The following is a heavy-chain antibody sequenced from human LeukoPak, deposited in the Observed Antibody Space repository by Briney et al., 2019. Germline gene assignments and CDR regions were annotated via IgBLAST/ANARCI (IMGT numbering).Heavy chain of an antibody. CDR1: GYTFTGYY. CDR2: INPNSGGT. D-gene: IGHD3-22*01. CDR3: ARGKWLPTYNWFDP. V-gene: IGHV1-2*02. Sequence: GASVKVSCKASGYTFTGYYMHWVRQAPGQGLEWMGWINPNSGGTNYAQKFQGRVTMTRDTSISTAYMEPSRLRSDDTAVYYCARGKWLPTYNWFDPWGQGTLVTVSS. J-gene: IGHJ5*02.